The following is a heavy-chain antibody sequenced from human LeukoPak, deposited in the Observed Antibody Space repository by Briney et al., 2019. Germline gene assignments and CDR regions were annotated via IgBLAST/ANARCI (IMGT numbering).Heavy chain of an antibody. CDR2: IRYDGSDK. V-gene: IGHV3-30*02. J-gene: IGHJ4*02. CDR3: AKEGSVGYSGTYYAHY. D-gene: IGHD1-26*01. Sequence: PGGSLRLSCAASGFTFDDYAMHWVRQAPGKGLEWVAFIRYDGSDKYYADSVKGRFTISRDNSENTLYLQMNSLRPEDTAVYYCAKEGSVGYSGTYYAHYWGQGTLVTVSS. CDR1: GFTFDDYA.